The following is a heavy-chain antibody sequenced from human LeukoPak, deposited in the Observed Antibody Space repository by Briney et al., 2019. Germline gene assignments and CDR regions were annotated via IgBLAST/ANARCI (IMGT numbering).Heavy chain of an antibody. CDR3: ASTPWDSRNFDY. Sequence: SETLSLTCTVSGVSISSSNSYWGWIRQPPGKGLEWIGEINHSGSTNYNPSLKSRVTISVDTSKNQFSLKLSSVTAADTAVYYCASTPWDSRNFDYWGQGTLVTVSS. V-gene: IGHV4-39*07. CDR1: GVSISSSNSY. D-gene: IGHD3-22*01. J-gene: IGHJ4*02. CDR2: INHSGST.